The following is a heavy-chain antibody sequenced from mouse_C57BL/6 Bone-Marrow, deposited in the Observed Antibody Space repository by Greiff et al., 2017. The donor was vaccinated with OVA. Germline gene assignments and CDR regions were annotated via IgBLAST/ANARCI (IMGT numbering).Heavy chain of an antibody. CDR3: ARAPHYSYWYFDV. Sequence: QVQLQQPGAELVKPGASVKLSCKASGYTFTSYWMHWVKQRPGQGLEWIGMIHPNSGSTNYNEKFKSKATLTVDKSSSTAYMQLSSLTSEDSAVYYCARAPHYSYWYFDVWGTGTTVTVSS. V-gene: IGHV1-64*01. CDR1: GYTFTSYW. CDR2: IHPNSGST. J-gene: IGHJ1*03. D-gene: IGHD1-2*01.